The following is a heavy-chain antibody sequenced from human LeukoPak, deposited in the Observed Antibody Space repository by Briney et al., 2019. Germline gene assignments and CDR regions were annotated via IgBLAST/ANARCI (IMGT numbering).Heavy chain of an antibody. CDR1: GLTFSSYS. CDR3: ARVGATGFDY. Sequence: GGSLRLSCAASGLTFSSYSMNWVRQAPGKGLEWVSSISSSSSYIYYADSVKGRFTISRDNAKNSLYLQMNSLRAEDTAVYYCARVGATGFDYWGQGTLVTVSS. J-gene: IGHJ4*02. D-gene: IGHD5-12*01. V-gene: IGHV3-21*01. CDR2: ISSSSSYI.